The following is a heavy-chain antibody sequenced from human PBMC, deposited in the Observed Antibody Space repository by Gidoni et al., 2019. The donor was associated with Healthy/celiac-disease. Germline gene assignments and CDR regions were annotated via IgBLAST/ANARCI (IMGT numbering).Heavy chain of an antibody. J-gene: IGHJ2*01. V-gene: IGHV1-69*04. D-gene: IGHD2-2*01. CDR3: SIVVVPPRWYFDL. CDR1: GGTFSSYA. CDR2: IIPILGIA. Sequence: QVQLVQSGAEVKKPGSSVKVSCKASGGTFSSYAISWVRQAPGQGLEWMGRIIPILGIANYAQKFQGRVTITADKSTSTAYMELSSLRSEDTAVYYCSIVVVPPRWYFDLWGRGTLVTVSS.